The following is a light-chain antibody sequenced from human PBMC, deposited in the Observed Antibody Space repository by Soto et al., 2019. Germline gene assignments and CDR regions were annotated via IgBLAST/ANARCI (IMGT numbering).Light chain of an antibody. Sequence: EIVLTQSPGTLSLSPGERATLSCRASQTVSSSYLAWYQQKPGQAPRLLIYDASSRATGIPDRFSGSGSGTDFTLTISRLEPEDFAVYYCQQYGSSPPITFVQGTRLEIK. CDR1: QTVSSSY. V-gene: IGKV3-20*01. CDR3: QQYGSSPPIT. CDR2: DAS. J-gene: IGKJ5*01.